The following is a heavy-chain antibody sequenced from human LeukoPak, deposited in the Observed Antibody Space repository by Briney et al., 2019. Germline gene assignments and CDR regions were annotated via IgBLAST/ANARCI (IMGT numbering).Heavy chain of an antibody. D-gene: IGHD3-22*01. CDR3: ARAEIYYDSSGYYSAWFDL. CDR1: GGSISSYY. V-gene: IGHV4-59*01. CDR2: IYYSGST. Sequence: SETLSLTCTVSGGSISSYYWSWIRQPPGKGLEWIGYIYYSGSTNYNPSLKSRVTISVDTSKNQFSLKLSSVTAADTAVYYCARAEIYYDSSGYYSAWFDLWGQGTLVTVSS. J-gene: IGHJ5*02.